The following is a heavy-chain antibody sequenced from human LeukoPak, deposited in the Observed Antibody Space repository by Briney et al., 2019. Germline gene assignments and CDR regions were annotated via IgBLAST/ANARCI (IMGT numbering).Heavy chain of an antibody. V-gene: IGHV3-30*04. J-gene: IGHJ6*02. D-gene: IGHD3-9*01. CDR1: GFTFSSYA. Sequence: GRSLRLSCAASGFTFSSYAMHWVRQAPGKGLEWVAVISYDGSNKYYADSVKGRFTISRDNSKNTLYLQMNSLRAEDTAVYYCAKDCDILTGPDYYYYGMDVWGQGTTVTVSS. CDR2: ISYDGSNK. CDR3: AKDCDILTGPDYYYYGMDV.